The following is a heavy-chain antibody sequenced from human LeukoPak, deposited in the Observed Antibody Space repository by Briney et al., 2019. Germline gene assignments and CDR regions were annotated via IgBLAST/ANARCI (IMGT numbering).Heavy chain of an antibody. D-gene: IGHD3-9*01. CDR1: GFTFSSYG. CDR2: LNWNGEET. Sequence: GGSLRLSCAASGFTFSSYGMSWVRQAPGEGLEYISGLNWNGEETRYIDSVKGRFNISRDDAKNSLYLQMKSLRAEDTALYYCARIDWGSDAFDLWGQGTVVTVSS. V-gene: IGHV3-20*04. J-gene: IGHJ3*01. CDR3: ARIDWGSDAFDL.